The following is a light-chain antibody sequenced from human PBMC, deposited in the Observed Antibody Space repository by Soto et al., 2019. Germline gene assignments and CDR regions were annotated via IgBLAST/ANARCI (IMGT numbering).Light chain of an antibody. CDR2: GVT. CDR3: SSDTSSYTWV. V-gene: IGLV2-14*03. CDR1: TNDVGGYNY. Sequence: QSALTQPASVSGSPGQSITISCSGTTNDVGGYNYVSWYHQHPGKAPKLLIYGVTDRPSGVSSRFSGSKSGNAASLTISGLQAEDEGDYYCSSDTSSYTWVFGGGTELTVL. J-gene: IGLJ3*02.